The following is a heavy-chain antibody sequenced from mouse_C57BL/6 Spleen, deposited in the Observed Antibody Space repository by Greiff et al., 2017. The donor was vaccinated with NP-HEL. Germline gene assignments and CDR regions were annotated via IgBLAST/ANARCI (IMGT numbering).Heavy chain of an antibody. Sequence: VQLKESGAELVRPGSSVKMSCKTSGYTFTSYGINWVKQRPGQGLEWIGYIYIGNGYTEYNEKFKGKATLTSDTSSSTAYMQLSSLTSEDSAIYFCALSYYGSSYYFDYWGQGTTLTVSS. J-gene: IGHJ2*01. CDR2: IYIGNGYT. CDR1: GYTFTSYG. D-gene: IGHD1-1*01. V-gene: IGHV1-58*01. CDR3: ALSYYGSSYYFDY.